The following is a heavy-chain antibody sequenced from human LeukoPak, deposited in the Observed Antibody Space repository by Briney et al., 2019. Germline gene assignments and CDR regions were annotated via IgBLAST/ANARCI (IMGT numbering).Heavy chain of an antibody. CDR2: IYYSGGT. CDR3: ASQNYYYGMDV. J-gene: IGHJ6*02. V-gene: IGHV4-39*07. CDR1: GGSISSSSYY. Sequence: SETLSLTCTVSGGSISSSSYYWGWIRQPPGKGLEWIGSIYYSGGTYYNPSLESRVTISVDTSKNHFSLNLTSVTAADTAVYYCASQNYYYGMDVWGQGTTVTVSS.